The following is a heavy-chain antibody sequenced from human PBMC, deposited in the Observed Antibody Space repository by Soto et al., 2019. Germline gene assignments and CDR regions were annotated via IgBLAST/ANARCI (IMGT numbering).Heavy chain of an antibody. CDR2: ISGSGGST. CDR1: GFTFSSYA. D-gene: IGHD3-10*01. Sequence: PGGSLRPSCAASGFTFSSYAMSWVRQAPGKGLEWVSAISGSGGSTYYADSVKGRFTISRDNSKNTLYLQMKSLRAEDTAVYYCASTMVRGVIITLHYYGMDVWGQGTTVTVSS. V-gene: IGHV3-23*01. CDR3: ASTMVRGVIITLHYYGMDV. J-gene: IGHJ6*02.